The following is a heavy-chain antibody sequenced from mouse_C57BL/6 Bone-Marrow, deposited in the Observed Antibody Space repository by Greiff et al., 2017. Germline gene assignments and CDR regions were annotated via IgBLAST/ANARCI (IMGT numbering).Heavy chain of an antibody. CDR2: IYPRSGNT. D-gene: IGHD2-14*01. J-gene: IGHJ2*01. CDR3: AVRRDY. V-gene: IGHV1-81*01. Sequence: QVQLQQSGAELARPGASVKLSCKASGYTFTSYGISWVKQRTGQGLEWIGEIYPRSGNTYYNEKFKGKATFTADTSSNTAYMQLSSLTTEDSAIYYCAVRRDYWGQGTTLTVSS. CDR1: GYTFTSYG.